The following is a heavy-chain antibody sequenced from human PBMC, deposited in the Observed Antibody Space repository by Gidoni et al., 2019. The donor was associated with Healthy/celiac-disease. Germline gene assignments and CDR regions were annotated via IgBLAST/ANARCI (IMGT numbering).Heavy chain of an antibody. CDR2: SNSDGSST. CDR1: GFTFSSYW. D-gene: IGHD1-26*01. Sequence: EVQLEESGGGLVQPGGSLRLSCAASGFTFSSYWMHWVRQAPGKGLVWVSRSNSDGSSTTYADSVKGRFTISRDNAKNTLYLQMNSLRAEDTAVYYCARVHVVGATSVFGYWGQGTLVTVSS. J-gene: IGHJ4*02. V-gene: IGHV3-74*01. CDR3: ARVHVVGATSVFGY.